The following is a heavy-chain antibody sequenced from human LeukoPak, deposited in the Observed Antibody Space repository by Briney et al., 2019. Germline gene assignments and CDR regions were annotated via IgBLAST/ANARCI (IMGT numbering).Heavy chain of an antibody. Sequence: KPSETLSLTCTVSGGSISSYYWSWIRQPAGKGLEWIGRIYTSGSTNYNPSLKSRVTMSVDTSKNQFSLKLSSVTAADTAVYYCARPPYGYYGSGGYYYYGMDVWGQGTTVTVSS. CDR2: IYTSGST. CDR3: ARPPYGYYGSGGYYYYGMDV. D-gene: IGHD3-10*01. CDR1: GGSISSYY. J-gene: IGHJ6*02. V-gene: IGHV4-4*07.